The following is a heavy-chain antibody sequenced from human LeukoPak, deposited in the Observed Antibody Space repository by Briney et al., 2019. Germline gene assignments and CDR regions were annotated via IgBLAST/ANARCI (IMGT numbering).Heavy chain of an antibody. J-gene: IGHJ5*02. CDR1: GVSISSDY. V-gene: IGHV4-59*01. Sequence: PSETLSLTCTVSGVSISSDYWSWIRQPPGKGLEWIGYIYYSGRTYYNPSLKSRITISVDTSKNQFSLKLSSVTAADTAVYYCAREQALGRYYGSGFDPWGQGTLVTVSS. CDR2: IYYSGRT. D-gene: IGHD3-10*01. CDR3: AREQALGRYYGSGFDP.